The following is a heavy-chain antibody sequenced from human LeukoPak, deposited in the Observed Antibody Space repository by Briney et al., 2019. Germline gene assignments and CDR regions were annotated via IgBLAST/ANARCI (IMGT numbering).Heavy chain of an antibody. V-gene: IGHV1-2*02. J-gene: IGHJ4*02. D-gene: IGHD6-25*01. CDR2: INPNNGGT. CDR1: GYTFTGYY. Sequence: ASVKVSCEASGYTFTGYYMHWVRQAPGQGPQWMGWINPNNGGTNYPQNFQGRVTMTTDTSINTAYMELSRLRYDDTALYYCARDGGQHLGVLNYWGQGTLVTVSS. CDR3: ARDGGQHLGVLNY.